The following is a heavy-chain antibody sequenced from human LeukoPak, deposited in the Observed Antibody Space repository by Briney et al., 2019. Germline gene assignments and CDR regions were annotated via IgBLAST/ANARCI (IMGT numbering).Heavy chain of an antibody. V-gene: IGHV3-23*01. J-gene: IGHJ4*02. CDR2: ISGSGGST. D-gene: IGHD3-22*01. Sequence: PGGSLRLSCAASGFTFSSYAMSWVRQAPGKGLEWVSAISGSGGSTYYADSVKGRFTISRDNSKNTLYLQMNSLRAEDTAVYYCAKVNLYYYDSSTYYLDYWGQGTLVTVSS. CDR1: GFTFSSYA. CDR3: AKVNLYYYDSSTYYLDY.